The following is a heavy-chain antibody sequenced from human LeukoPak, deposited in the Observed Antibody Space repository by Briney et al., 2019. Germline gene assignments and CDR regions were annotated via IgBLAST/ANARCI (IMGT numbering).Heavy chain of an antibody. V-gene: IGHV1-18*03. CDR2: VTSYNGDT. CDR3: ARARYETRIWPKSRYDYYHYMDV. Sequence: ASVRVSCKASGYTFNNYGISWVRQAPGQGLEWMGWVTSYNGDTNYAQKFHGRVTMTTDTSTSTAYMELSSLRSEDMAVYYCARARYETRIWPKSRYDYYHYMDVWGKGTTVTVSS. D-gene: IGHD3-3*01. J-gene: IGHJ6*03. CDR1: GYTFNNYG.